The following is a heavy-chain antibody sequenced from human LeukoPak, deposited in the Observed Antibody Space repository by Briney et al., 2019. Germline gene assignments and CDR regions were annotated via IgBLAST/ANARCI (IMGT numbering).Heavy chain of an antibody. CDR1: GGSISSYY. V-gene: IGHV4-59*01. D-gene: IGHD2-15*01. CDR2: VYYSGST. CDR3: ARSSYCSGGSCYSLTGVGY. Sequence: SSETLSLTCTASGGSISSYYWSWIRQPPGKGLEWLAYVYYSGSTNYNPSLKSRVNISVDTSKNQFSLRLSSVTAADTAVYYCARSSYCSGGSCYSLTGVGYWGQGTLVTVSS. J-gene: IGHJ4*02.